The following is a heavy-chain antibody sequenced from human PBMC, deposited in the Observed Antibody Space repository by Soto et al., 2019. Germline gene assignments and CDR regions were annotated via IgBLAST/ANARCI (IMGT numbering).Heavy chain of an antibody. CDR1: GGSFSGYY. V-gene: IGHV4-34*01. Sequence: SETLSLTCAVYGGSFSGYYWTWIRQPPGTGLEWIGEINHSGSTNYNPSLKSRVTISVDTSKNQFSLKLTSVTAADTAVYYCARDWGDGYSPYFDYWGQGTLVTVSS. J-gene: IGHJ4*02. CDR3: ARDWGDGYSPYFDY. CDR2: INHSGST. D-gene: IGHD4-4*01.